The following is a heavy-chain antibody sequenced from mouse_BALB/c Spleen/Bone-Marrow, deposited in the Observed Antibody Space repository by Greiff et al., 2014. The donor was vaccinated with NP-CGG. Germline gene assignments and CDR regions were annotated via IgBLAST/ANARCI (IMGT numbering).Heavy chain of an antibody. V-gene: IGHV1-9*01. Sequence: VQLQQSGAELMKPGASVKISCKATGYTFSSYWIEWVKQRPGHGLEWIGEILPGSGSTNYNEKFKGKATFTADTSSNTAYMQPSSLTSEDSAVYYCARRGGWLGYFDVWGAGTTVTVSS. CDR2: ILPGSGST. CDR1: GYTFSSYW. CDR3: ARRGGWLGYFDV. D-gene: IGHD2-3*01. J-gene: IGHJ1*01.